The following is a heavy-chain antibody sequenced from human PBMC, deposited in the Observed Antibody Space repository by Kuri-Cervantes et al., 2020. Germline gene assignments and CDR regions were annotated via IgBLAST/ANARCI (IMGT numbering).Heavy chain of an antibody. Sequence: SETLSLTCTVSGGSTSSYYWSWIRQPPGKGLEWIGYIYYSGSTNYNPSLKSRATISVDTSKNQFSLKLTSVTAADTAVYYCTRGRIGTVRGVSPPFDPWGQGSLVTVSS. CDR2: IYYSGST. J-gene: IGHJ5*02. V-gene: IGHV4-59*12. CDR1: GGSTSSYY. CDR3: TRGRIGTVRGVSPPFDP. D-gene: IGHD3-10*01.